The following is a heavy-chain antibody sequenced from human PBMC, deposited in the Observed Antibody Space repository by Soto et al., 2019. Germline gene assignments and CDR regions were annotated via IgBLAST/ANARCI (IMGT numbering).Heavy chain of an antibody. CDR3: ARGRLLYGSGTFDY. CDR1: GFTFSSYA. D-gene: IGHD3-10*01. CDR2: ISYDGSNK. J-gene: IGHJ4*02. Sequence: QVQLVESGGGVVQPGRSLRLSCAASGFTFSSYAMHRVRQAPGKGLEWVAVISYDGSNKYYADSVKGRFTISRDNSKNTLYLQMNSLRAEDTAVYYCARGRLLYGSGTFDYWGQGTLVTVSS. V-gene: IGHV3-30-3*01.